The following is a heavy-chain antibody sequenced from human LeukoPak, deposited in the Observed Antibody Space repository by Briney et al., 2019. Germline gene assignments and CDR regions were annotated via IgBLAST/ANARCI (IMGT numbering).Heavy chain of an antibody. Sequence: SETLSLTCTVSGASIRSSSYYWGWIRQPPGKGLEYIGSIYYSGSTYYNPSLKSRVTMSVDTSKNQFSLKLSSVTAADTAVYYCARSDCSSTSCYGWFDPWGQGTLVTVSS. J-gene: IGHJ5*02. V-gene: IGHV4-39*01. CDR2: IYYSGST. D-gene: IGHD2-2*01. CDR1: GASIRSSSYY. CDR3: ARSDCSSTSCYGWFDP.